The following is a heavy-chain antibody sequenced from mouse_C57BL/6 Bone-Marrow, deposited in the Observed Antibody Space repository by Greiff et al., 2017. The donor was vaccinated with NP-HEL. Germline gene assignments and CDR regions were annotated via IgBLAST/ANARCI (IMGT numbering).Heavy chain of an antibody. J-gene: IGHJ3*01. CDR2: IYPRSGNT. D-gene: IGHD1-1*01. CDR3: AQGDYYGRNAWFAY. CDR1: GYTFTSYG. Sequence: QVQLKQSGAELARPGASVKLSCKASGYTFTSYGISWVKQRTGQGLEWIGEIYPRSGNTYYNEKFKGKATLTADNSSSTAYMELRSLTSEDSAVDFCAQGDYYGRNAWFAYWGQGTLVTVSA. V-gene: IGHV1-81*01.